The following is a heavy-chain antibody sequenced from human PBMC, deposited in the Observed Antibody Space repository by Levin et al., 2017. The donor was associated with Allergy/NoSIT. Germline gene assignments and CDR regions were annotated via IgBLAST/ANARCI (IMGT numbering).Heavy chain of an antibody. CDR2: VNQDGSEK. Sequence: GASVKVSCEASGFTFRSYWMTWVRQAPGKGLEWVASVNQDGSEKYYVDSVKGRYTISRDNAKNSLNLQMNSLRVEDTAVYYCAISARPVQYWGQGILVTVSS. V-gene: IGHV3-7*01. CDR3: AISARPVQY. CDR1: GFTFRSYW. J-gene: IGHJ4*02.